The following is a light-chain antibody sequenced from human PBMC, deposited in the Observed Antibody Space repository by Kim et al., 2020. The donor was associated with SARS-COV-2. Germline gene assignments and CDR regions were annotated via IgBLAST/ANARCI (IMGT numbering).Light chain of an antibody. CDR1: QSVGTY. CDR2: DAY. Sequence: EIVLTQSPATLSLSPGERATLSCRASQSVGTYLAWYQQKPGQAPRLLIYDAYNRPAGIPARFSGSGSGTDFTLTISSLDPEDFAMYYCAQRAYHTVSFGGGTKVDIK. CDR3: AQRAYHTVS. V-gene: IGKV3-11*01. J-gene: IGKJ4*01.